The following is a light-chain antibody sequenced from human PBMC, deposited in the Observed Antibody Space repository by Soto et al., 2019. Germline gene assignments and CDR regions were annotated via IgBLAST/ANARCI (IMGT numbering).Light chain of an antibody. V-gene: IGKV3-11*01. Sequence: EIGMTQSPATLSVSPGERATLSCRTSQSIGSNLAWYLQKPGQAPRLLIYGASTRATGVPARFSGSGSGTDFTLTISSLEPEDFAVYYCHQRSNWPPDTFGQGTRLEIK. CDR3: HQRSNWPPDT. CDR2: GAS. CDR1: QSIGSN. J-gene: IGKJ5*01.